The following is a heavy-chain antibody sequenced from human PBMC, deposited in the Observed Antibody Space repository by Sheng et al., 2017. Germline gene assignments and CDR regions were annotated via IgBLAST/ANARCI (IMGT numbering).Heavy chain of an antibody. CDR3: AKGLSGTYSPFDY. Sequence: EVQLLESGGGLVQPGGSLRLSCAASGFYFRGHAMSWVRQAPGKGLEWVSTISGTAGSSSTYYADSVKGRFTISRDDSKNTLYLQTSSLRAEDTALYYCAKGLSGTYSPFDYWG. CDR2: ISGTAGSSST. J-gene: IGHJ4*01. V-gene: IGHV3-23*01. D-gene: IGHD3-10*01. CDR1: GFYFRGHA.